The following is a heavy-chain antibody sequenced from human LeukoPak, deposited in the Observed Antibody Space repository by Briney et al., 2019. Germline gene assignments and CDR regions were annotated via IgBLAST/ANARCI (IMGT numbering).Heavy chain of an antibody. CDR2: INPNSGGT. Sequence: GAAVKVSCKASGYTFTGYYMHWVRQAPGQGLEWMGWINPNSGGTNYAQKFQGRVTMTRDTSISTAYMELSRLRSDDTAVYYCARRWVRGVSFDYWGQGTLVTVSS. D-gene: IGHD3-10*01. J-gene: IGHJ4*02. V-gene: IGHV1-2*02. CDR1: GYTFTGYY. CDR3: ARRWVRGVSFDY.